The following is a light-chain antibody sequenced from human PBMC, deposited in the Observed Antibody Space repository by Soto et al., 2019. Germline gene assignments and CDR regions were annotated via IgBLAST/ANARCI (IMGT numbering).Light chain of an antibody. Sequence: QLVLTQPPSVAGAPGQRGTISCTGSSSNIGAGYDVHWYQQLPGTAPKLLIYGNSNRPSGVPDRFSGSKSGTSASLAITGLQAEDEADYYCQSYDSRLSGSVFGGGTKLTVL. V-gene: IGLV1-40*01. CDR1: SSNIGAGYD. CDR3: QSYDSRLSGSV. CDR2: GNS. J-gene: IGLJ3*02.